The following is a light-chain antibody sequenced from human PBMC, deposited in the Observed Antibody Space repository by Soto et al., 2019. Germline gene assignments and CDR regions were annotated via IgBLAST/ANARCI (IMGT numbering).Light chain of an antibody. Sequence: QSVLTQPPSVSGAPGQRVTISCTGSSSNIGAGYAVHWYQQFPGIAPKLLIYDNTNRPSGVPDRFSGSKSGTSASLAITGLQDEDEADYYCQSYDSSLSGSVFGGGTQLTVL. J-gene: IGLJ2*01. CDR1: SSNIGAGYA. CDR3: QSYDSSLSGSV. V-gene: IGLV1-40*01. CDR2: DNT.